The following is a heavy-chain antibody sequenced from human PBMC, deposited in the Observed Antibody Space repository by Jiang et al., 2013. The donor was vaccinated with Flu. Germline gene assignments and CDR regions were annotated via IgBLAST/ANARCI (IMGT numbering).Heavy chain of an antibody. D-gene: IGHD6-13*01. V-gene: IGHV4-4*06. J-gene: IGHJ4*02. CDR3: ARDRSSSPRFFDY. Sequence: KSRVTMSVDTSKNQFSLKLSSVTAADTAVYYCARDRSSSPRFFDYWGQGTPVAVSS.